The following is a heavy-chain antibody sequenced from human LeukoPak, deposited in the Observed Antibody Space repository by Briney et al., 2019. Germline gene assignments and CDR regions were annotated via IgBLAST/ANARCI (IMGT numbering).Heavy chain of an antibody. V-gene: IGHV4-39*07. CDR2: IYYSGST. CDR1: GGSISSSSYY. Sequence: SETLSLTCTVSGGSISSSSYYWGWIRQPPGKGLEWIGSIYYSGSTYYNPSLKSRVTISVDTSKNQFSLKLSSVTAADTAVYYCARDQVGVNPESYFDYWGQGTLVTVSS. J-gene: IGHJ4*02. CDR3: ARDQVGVNPESYFDY. D-gene: IGHD3-10*01.